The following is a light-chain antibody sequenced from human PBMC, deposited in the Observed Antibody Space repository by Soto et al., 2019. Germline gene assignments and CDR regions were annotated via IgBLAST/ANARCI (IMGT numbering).Light chain of an antibody. Sequence: QSALTQPASVSGSPGQSITISCTGTSSDVGGYNYVSWYQQHPGKAPKLMIYDVSNRPSGVSNRFSGSKSGNTASLTISGLXAEDEADYYCSSYTSSSPLYVFGTGTKLTV. J-gene: IGLJ1*01. V-gene: IGLV2-14*01. CDR2: DVS. CDR1: SSDVGGYNY. CDR3: SSYTSSSPLYV.